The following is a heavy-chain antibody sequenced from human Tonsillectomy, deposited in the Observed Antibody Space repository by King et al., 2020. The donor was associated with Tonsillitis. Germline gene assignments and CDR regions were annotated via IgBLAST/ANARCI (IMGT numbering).Heavy chain of an antibody. Sequence: MQLVQSGAEVKKPGESLKISCEGSGYRFTSYWIAWVRQMPGRGLEWMGIIYPGDSHTRYSPSFQGQVTISADKSISTAYLQWSSLKASDTAMYYCARSGGSYPPSIDYWGQGTLVTVSS. CDR3: ARSGGSYPPSIDY. V-gene: IGHV5-51*01. D-gene: IGHD1-26*01. J-gene: IGHJ4*02. CDR2: IYPGDSHT. CDR1: GYRFTSYW.